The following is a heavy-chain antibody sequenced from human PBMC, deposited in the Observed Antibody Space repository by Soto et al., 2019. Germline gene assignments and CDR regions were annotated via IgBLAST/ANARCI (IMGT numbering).Heavy chain of an antibody. V-gene: IGHV4-31*03. CDR2: IYYSGST. Sequence: QVQLQESGPGLVKPSQTLSLTCTVSGGSISSGGYYWSWIRQHPGKGLEWIGYIYYSGSTYYNPSLKSRVTISVDTSKNQFSLKLSSVTAADTAVYYCARGYCSGGSCSIYYYYYYTDVWGKGTTVTVSS. CDR1: GGSISSGGYY. J-gene: IGHJ6*03. CDR3: ARGYCSGGSCSIYYYYYYTDV. D-gene: IGHD2-15*01.